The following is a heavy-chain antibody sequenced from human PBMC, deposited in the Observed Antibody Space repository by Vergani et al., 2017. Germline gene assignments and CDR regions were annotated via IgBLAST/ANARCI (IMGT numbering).Heavy chain of an antibody. CDR2: IYYSGST. CDR1: GGSISSGGYY. CDR3: TRGSYAISVVDY. D-gene: IGHD2-2*01. V-gene: IGHV4-31*03. J-gene: IGHJ4*02. Sequence: QVQLQESGPGLVKPSQTLSLTCTVSGGSISSGGYYWSWIRQHPGKGLEWIGYIYYSGSTYYNPSLKSRVTISVDTTKNQFSLKLSSVTAADTAVYYCTRGSYAISVVDYWGQGTLVTVSS.